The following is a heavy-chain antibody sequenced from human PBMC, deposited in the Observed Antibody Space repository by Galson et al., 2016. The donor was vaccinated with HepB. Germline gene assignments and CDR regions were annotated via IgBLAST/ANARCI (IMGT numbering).Heavy chain of an antibody. CDR1: GDTFRSHW. Sequence: QSGAEVKKPGESLKISCLGSGDTFRSHWIAWVRQKPGKGLEWMGLIYPGDSDTKYSPSFQGRVTISADKSLSTAYLQWSSLKASDTATYYCASQRFSGSYGWFDPWGQGTQVTVSS. V-gene: IGHV5-51*01. CDR3: ASQRFSGSYGWFDP. J-gene: IGHJ5*02. CDR2: IYPGDSDT. D-gene: IGHD1-26*01.